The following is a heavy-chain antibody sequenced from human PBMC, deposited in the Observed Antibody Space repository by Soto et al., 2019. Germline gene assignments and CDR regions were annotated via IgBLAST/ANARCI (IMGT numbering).Heavy chain of an antibody. D-gene: IGHD2-2*01. Sequence: QVQLVQSGAEVQKPGSSVKVSCKSSGHTFSSHSINWVRQAPGQGLEWMGGIIPIFGPANFAKKFQGRVTITADESTTTAYMELKSRRSEDTAVYYCATGSFTSTGGRIGYHYNAMDVWGQGTTVTVSS. CDR2: IIPIFGPA. CDR3: ATGSFTSTGGRIGYHYNAMDV. CDR1: GHTFSSHS. V-gene: IGHV1-69*01. J-gene: IGHJ6*02.